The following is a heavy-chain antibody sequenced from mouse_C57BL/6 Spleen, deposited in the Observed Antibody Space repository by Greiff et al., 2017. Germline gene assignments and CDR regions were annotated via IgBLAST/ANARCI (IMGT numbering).Heavy chain of an antibody. CDR3: ARVYDYEYYFDY. Sequence: EVKLQESGPGLVKPSQSLSLTCSVTGYSITSGYYWNWIRQFPGNKLEWMGYISYDGSNNYNPSLKNRISITRDTSKNQFFLKLNSVTTEDTATYYCARVYDYEYYFDYWGQGTTLTVSS. J-gene: IGHJ2*01. CDR1: GYSITSGYY. D-gene: IGHD2-4*01. V-gene: IGHV3-6*01. CDR2: ISYDGSN.